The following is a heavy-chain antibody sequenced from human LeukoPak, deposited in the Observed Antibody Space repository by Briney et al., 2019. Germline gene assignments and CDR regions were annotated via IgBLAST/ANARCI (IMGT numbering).Heavy chain of an antibody. V-gene: IGHV1-18*01. CDR1: GYTFTSYG. D-gene: IGHD3-10*01. CDR3: ARDRSVRGVIIYYYYYMDV. J-gene: IGHJ6*03. Sequence: GASVKVSCKASGYTFTSYGISWVRQAPGQGLEWMGWISAYNGNTNYAQKLQGRVTMTTDTSTSTAYMELRSLRSDDTAVYYCARDRSVRGVIIYYYYYMDVWGKGTTVTISS. CDR2: ISAYNGNT.